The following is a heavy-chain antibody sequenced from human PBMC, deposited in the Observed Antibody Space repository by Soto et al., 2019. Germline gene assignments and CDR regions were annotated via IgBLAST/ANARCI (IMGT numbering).Heavy chain of an antibody. CDR2: IDNGGTNT. D-gene: IGHD3-10*01. Sequence: GGSLRLSCAGSGYNFGCFWMHWVRQAPGKGLVWVSRIDNGGTNTVYADAVKGRFTISRDNAKNTLYLQMNSLRAEDTAVYYCAKDRGRPDAFNIWGQGTMVTVSS. CDR1: GYNFGCFW. V-gene: IGHV3-74*01. J-gene: IGHJ3*02. CDR3: AKDRGRPDAFNI.